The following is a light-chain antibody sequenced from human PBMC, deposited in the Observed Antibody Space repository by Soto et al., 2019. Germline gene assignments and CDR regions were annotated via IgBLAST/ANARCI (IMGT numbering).Light chain of an antibody. CDR1: QSVSSN. CDR2: GAS. V-gene: IGKV3D-15*02. CDR3: QQYGSSPIT. J-gene: IGKJ5*01. Sequence: EIVMTQSPAPLSVSPGERATLSCRASQSVSSNLAWYQQRPGQAPRLLIYGASSRATGIPDRFSGSGSGTECTLTISSLQSEDVAVYYCQQYGSSPITLGQGTRLEIK.